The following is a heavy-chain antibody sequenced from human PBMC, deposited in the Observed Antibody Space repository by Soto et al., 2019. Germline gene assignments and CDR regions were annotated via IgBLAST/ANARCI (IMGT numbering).Heavy chain of an antibody. V-gene: IGHV4-30-2*01. CDR2: IYHSVST. Sequence: QLQLLESGSGLVKPSQTLSLTCAVSGGSISSGGYSWGWIRQPPGKGLEWIGYIYHSVSTYYNPSLKSRVTISVDRSKNQFSLRXSSVXXXXXXXXXXXRVPDYWGQGTLVTVSS. CDR3: XRVPDY. J-gene: IGHJ4*02. CDR1: GGSISSGGYS.